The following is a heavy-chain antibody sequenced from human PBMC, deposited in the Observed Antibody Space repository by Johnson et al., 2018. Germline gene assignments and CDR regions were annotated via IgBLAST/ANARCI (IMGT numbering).Heavy chain of an antibody. D-gene: IGHD2-21*02. CDR3: SGEPAYGGGDCYWYGMDV. CDR2: ISTTSYTL. J-gene: IGHJ6*02. V-gene: IGHV3-11*04. Sequence: VQLLESGGGLVKAGGSLKLSCEASGFRFSDYFMSWIRQAPGQGLEWIAYISTTSYTLHYADSVKGRFTVSRDNLKNTLFLTRNSLRVEDTAVYYCSGEPAYGGGDCYWYGMDVWGQGTTVTVSS. CDR1: GFRFSDYF.